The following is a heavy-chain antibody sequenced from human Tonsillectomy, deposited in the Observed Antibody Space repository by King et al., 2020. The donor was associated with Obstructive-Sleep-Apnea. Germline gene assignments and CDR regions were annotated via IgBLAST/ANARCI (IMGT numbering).Heavy chain of an antibody. V-gene: IGHV4-34*01. J-gene: IGHJ4*02. Sequence: VQLQQWGAGLLKPSETLSLTCAVYGGSFSGYYWSWIRQPPGKGLEWIGEIKHSGSTNYNPSLKSRVTISVEPSKNQYSLKLSSVTAADSAVYSCARVPSKYYFDYWGQGTLVTVSS. CDR2: IKHSGST. CDR3: ARVPSKYYFDY. CDR1: GGSFSGYY.